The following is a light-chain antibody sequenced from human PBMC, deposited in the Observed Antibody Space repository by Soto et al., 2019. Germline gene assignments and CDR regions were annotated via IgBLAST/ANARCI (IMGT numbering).Light chain of an antibody. CDR2: DVS. J-gene: IGLJ1*01. CDR1: SSDVGNYNF. V-gene: IGLV2-14*01. CDR3: SSYTSSTTYV. Sequence: QSVLTQPASVSGSPGQSLTISCTGTSSDVGNYNFVSWYQQHPGKAPKLMIYDVSSRPSGVSNRFSGSKSGNTASLTISELQAEDEADYYCSSYTSSTTYVFRTGTKVTVL.